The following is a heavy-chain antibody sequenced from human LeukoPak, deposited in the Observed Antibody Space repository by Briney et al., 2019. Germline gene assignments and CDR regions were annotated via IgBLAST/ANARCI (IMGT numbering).Heavy chain of an antibody. D-gene: IGHD6-13*01. Sequence: GGSLRLSCAASGFTFSSYWMNWVRQAPGKGLEWVANVKQDGSEKYYVDSVKGRFTISRDNAKNSLFLQMNSLRVDDTAVYYCARGGAGTAAAGTGRFDYWGQGTLVTVSS. CDR1: GFTFSSYW. CDR3: ARGGAGTAAAGTGRFDY. V-gene: IGHV3-7*01. J-gene: IGHJ4*02. CDR2: VKQDGSEK.